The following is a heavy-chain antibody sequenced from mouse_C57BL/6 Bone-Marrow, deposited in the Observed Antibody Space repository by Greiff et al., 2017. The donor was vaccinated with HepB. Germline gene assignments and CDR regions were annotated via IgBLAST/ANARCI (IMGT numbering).Heavy chain of an antibody. CDR1: GFSLTSYG. CDR2: IWSGGST. D-gene: IGHD2-2*01. V-gene: IGHV2-2*01. Sequence: QVQLQQSGPGLVQPSQSLSITCTVSGFSLTSYGVHWVRQSPGKGLAWLGVIWSGGSTDYNAAFISRLSISKDNSKSQVFFKMNSLQADDTAIYYCARNEEVTTIGFAYWGQGTLVTVSA. CDR3: ARNEEVTTIGFAY. J-gene: IGHJ3*01.